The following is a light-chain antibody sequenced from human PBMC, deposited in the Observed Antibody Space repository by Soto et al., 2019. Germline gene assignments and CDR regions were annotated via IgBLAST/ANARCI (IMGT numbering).Light chain of an antibody. J-gene: IGKJ4*01. Sequence: TQSPATLSLSPGDRATLSCRASQSVRSDYFAWYQQKPGQAPRVIIFGISTRATAIPDRFSGSGSGTDFTLTISRLEPDDFALYYCQQYGNSPLTFGGGTKV. CDR1: QSVRSDY. CDR2: GIS. CDR3: QQYGNSPLT. V-gene: IGKV3-20*01.